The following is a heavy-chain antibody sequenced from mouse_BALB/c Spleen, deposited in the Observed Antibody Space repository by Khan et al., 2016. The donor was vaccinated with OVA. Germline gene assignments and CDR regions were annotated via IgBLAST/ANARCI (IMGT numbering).Heavy chain of an antibody. D-gene: IGHD2-3*01. V-gene: IGHV1S81*02. CDR3: TRSGDGSFAY. CDR2: INPNNGGT. Sequence: VQLQQSGAELVKPGASVKLSCKASGYTFTSYYMYWVKQRPGQGLEWIGEINPNNGGTNFNEKFKSKATLTVDKSSSTAYMQLNNLTSEDSSVYYCTRSGDGSFAYWGQGTLVTVSA. J-gene: IGHJ3*01. CDR1: GYTFTSYY.